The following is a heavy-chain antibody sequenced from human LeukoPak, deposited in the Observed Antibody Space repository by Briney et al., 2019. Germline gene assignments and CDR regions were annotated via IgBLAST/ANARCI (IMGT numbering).Heavy chain of an antibody. CDR1: GFTFSTYS. CDR3: ARDHGVGWVYYYYYGMDV. J-gene: IGHJ6*02. V-gene: IGHV3-21*01. D-gene: IGHD1-26*01. CDR2: ISSSSSYI. Sequence: PGGSLRLSCAASGFTFSTYSMNWVRQAPGKGLEWVSSISSSSSYIYYADSVKGRFTISRDNAKNSLYLQMNSLRAEDTAVYYCARDHGVGWVYYYYYGMDVWGQGTTVTVSS.